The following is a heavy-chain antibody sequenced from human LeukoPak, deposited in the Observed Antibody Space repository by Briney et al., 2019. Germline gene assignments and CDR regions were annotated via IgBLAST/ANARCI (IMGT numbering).Heavy chain of an antibody. CDR1: GDSISSGDYY. V-gene: IGHV4-61*02. CDR3: ARRGYSYGSALKDAFDI. CDR2: ISSSGST. D-gene: IGHD5-18*01. J-gene: IGHJ3*02. Sequence: SETLSLTCTVSGDSISSGDYYWSWIRQPAGKGLEWIGRISSSGSTNYNPSLKSRVTISVDTSKNQFSLKLSSVTAADTAVYYCARRGYSYGSALKDAFDIWGQGTMVTVSS.